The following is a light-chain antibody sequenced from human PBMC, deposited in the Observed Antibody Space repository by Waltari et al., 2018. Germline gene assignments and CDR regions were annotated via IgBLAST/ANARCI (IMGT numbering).Light chain of an antibody. CDR3: QQYDNLLIT. V-gene: IGKV1-33*01. CDR1: QDISNY. Sequence: IQMPTSPSSLSASVGDRVTITCQASQDISNYLNWYQQKPGKAPKLLIYDASNLETGVPSRFSGSGSGTDFTFTISSLQPEDIATYYCQQYDNLLITFGQGTRLEIK. CDR2: DAS. J-gene: IGKJ5*01.